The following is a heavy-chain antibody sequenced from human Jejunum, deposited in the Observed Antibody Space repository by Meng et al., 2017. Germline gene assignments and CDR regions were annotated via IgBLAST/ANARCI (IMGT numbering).Heavy chain of an antibody. CDR1: GVSTTAPFY. CDR2: VWPSGAT. D-gene: IGHD1-14*01. V-gene: IGHV4-4*02. J-gene: IGHJ4*02. CDR3: ARAIRERYFDS. Sequence: QVKRRASGPGLVKPSGTLSLTRTVSGVSTTAPFYWTWIRQAPGKGLEWIGEVWPSGATYYNPSLSSRITISIDTSNNQFSLEVAFLTAADTAVYYCARAIRERYFDSWGQGTLVTVSS.